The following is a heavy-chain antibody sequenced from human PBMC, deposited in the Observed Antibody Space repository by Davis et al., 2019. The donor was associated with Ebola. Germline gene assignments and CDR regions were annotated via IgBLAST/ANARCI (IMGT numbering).Heavy chain of an antibody. CDR2: INPNSGGT. V-gene: IGHV1-2*02. J-gene: IGHJ3*02. CDR3: ARGAGYCSSTSCSHDAFDI. Sequence: ASVKVSCKASGYTFTSYYMHWVRQAPGQGLEWMGWINPNSGGTNYAQKFQGRVTMTRDTSISTAYMELSSLRSEDTAVYYCARGAGYCSSTSCSHDAFDIWGQGTMVTVSS. CDR1: GYTFTSYY. D-gene: IGHD2-2*01.